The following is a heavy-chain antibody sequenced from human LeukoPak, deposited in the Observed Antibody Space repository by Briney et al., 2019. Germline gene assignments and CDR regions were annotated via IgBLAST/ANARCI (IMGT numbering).Heavy chain of an antibody. D-gene: IGHD3-3*01. Sequence: SETLSLTCAVYGESFSDSYWTWVRQSPGKGLEWIGEVNHSGGTDYNPSLKSRVTISVDTSKNQFSLKLGSVTAADTAVYYCARRDFWSGSLGYYYYYMDVWGKGTTVTVSS. J-gene: IGHJ6*03. CDR2: VNHSGGT. CDR3: ARRDFWSGSLGYYYYYMDV. V-gene: IGHV4-34*01. CDR1: GESFSDSY.